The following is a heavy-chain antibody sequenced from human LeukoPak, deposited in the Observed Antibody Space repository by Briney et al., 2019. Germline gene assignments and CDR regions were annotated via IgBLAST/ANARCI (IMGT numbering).Heavy chain of an antibody. V-gene: IGHV1-69*13. J-gene: IGHJ4*02. Sequence: ASVTASCKASGGTFSSYAISWVRQAPGQGLEWMGGIIPIFGTANYAQKFQGRVTITADESTSTAYMELSSLRSEDTAVYYCARDSWGHKYYFDYWGQGTLVTVSS. D-gene: IGHD2-15*01. CDR3: ARDSWGHKYYFDY. CDR1: GGTFSSYA. CDR2: IIPIFGTA.